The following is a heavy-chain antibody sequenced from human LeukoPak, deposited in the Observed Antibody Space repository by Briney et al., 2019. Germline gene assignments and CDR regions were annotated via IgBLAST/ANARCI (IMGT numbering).Heavy chain of an antibody. Sequence: GGSLRLSCAASGFTFSSYAMHWVRQAPGKGLEWVAVISYDGSNKYYADSVKGRFTISRDNSKNTLYLQMNSLRAEDTAVYYCARDLDYWGQGTLDTVSS. CDR3: ARDLDY. CDR1: GFTFSSYA. CDR2: ISYDGSNK. J-gene: IGHJ4*02. V-gene: IGHV3-30-3*01.